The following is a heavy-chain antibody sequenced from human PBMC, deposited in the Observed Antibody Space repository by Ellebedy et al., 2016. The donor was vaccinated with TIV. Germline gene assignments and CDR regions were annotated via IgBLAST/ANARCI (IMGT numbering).Heavy chain of an antibody. CDR2: ISHSGDT. CDR1: GGSITTGTY. J-gene: IGHJ4*02. D-gene: IGHD3-22*01. V-gene: IGHV4-4*02. CDR3: ARSSGYFSLDY. Sequence: SETLSLXXAVSGGSITTGTYWSLVRQPPGAGLEWIGAISHSGDTKYNPSLKTRVTISIDKSKNQFSLRLNSVTAADTAVYYCARSSGYFSLDYWGQGTLVTVSS.